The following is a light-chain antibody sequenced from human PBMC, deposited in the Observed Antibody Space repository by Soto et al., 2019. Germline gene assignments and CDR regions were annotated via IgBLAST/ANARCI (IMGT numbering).Light chain of an antibody. CDR3: CSYAGSSTPYV. CDR2: EGS. Sequence: QSALTQPASVSGSPGQSITISCTGTSSDVGSYNLVSWYQHHPGKAPKLLIYEGSKRPSGVSDRFSGSKSGNTASLTISGLQAEDEADYYCCSYAGSSTPYVVGTGTKLTVL. CDR1: SSDVGSYNL. V-gene: IGLV2-23*01. J-gene: IGLJ1*01.